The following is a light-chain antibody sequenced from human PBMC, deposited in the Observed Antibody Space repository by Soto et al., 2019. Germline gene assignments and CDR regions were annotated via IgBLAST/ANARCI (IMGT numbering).Light chain of an antibody. J-gene: IGKJ1*01. CDR2: TAS. Sequence: DIQMAQSPASLSASVGDRVTITCRASQSISTYLNWYQQKPGKAPRLLIYTASYLQSGVPSRFSGRGSGTEFTLTISSLQPEDFATYCCQQTYSAPPWTFGQGTKVEIK. CDR1: QSISTY. CDR3: QQTYSAPPWT. V-gene: IGKV1-39*01.